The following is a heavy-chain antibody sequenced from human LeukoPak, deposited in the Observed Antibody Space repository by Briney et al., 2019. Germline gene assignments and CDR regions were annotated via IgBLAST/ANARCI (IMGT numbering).Heavy chain of an antibody. Sequence: GGSLRLSCAASGFTFSDYYMSWIRQAPGKGLEWVSYISSSGSTIYYADSVKGRFTISRDNAKNSLYLQMNSLRAEDTAVYYCARETSIAVAGTDWFDPWGQGTLVTVSS. CDR3: ARETSIAVAGTDWFDP. CDR1: GFTFSDYY. J-gene: IGHJ5*02. V-gene: IGHV3-11*04. D-gene: IGHD6-19*01. CDR2: ISSSGSTI.